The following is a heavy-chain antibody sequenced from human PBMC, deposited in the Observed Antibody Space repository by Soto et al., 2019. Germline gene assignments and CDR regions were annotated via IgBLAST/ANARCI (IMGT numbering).Heavy chain of an antibody. CDR2: IIAGNGNT. CDR1: AYTFTNYA. CDR3: AREGYCSSTSCFDY. V-gene: IGHV1-3*01. J-gene: IGHJ4*02. Sequence: ASVKGSCNASAYTFTNYAMHWVRQPPGQRLEWMGWIIAGNGNTKYSQKFQGRVTITRDTSASTAYMELSSLRSADTAVYYCAREGYCSSTSCFDYWGQGTLVTVSS. D-gene: IGHD2-2*01.